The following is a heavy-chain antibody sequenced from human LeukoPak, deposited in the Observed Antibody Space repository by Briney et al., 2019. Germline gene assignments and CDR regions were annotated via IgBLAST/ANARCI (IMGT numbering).Heavy chain of an antibody. J-gene: IGHJ6*03. Sequence: GGSLRLSCAASGFTFSRYGIHWVRQAPGKGLEWVSFIRYDGNNRYYADSMKGRLTISRDNSKNTVYLQMDSLRAEDTAVYYCAKDTKNYYDATGYDEDPCYYMDVWGKGTTVIVSS. CDR2: IRYDGNNR. V-gene: IGHV3-30*02. D-gene: IGHD3-22*01. CDR3: AKDTKNYYDATGYDEDPCYYMDV. CDR1: GFTFSRYG.